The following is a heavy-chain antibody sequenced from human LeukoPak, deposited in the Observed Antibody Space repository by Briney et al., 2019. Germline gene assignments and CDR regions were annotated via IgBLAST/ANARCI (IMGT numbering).Heavy chain of an antibody. CDR2: IYPGDSDT. CDR1: GYSFTSYW. CDR3: ASPHYGDSDAFDI. Sequence: GESLKISCKDSGYSFTSYWIGWVRQMPGKGLEWMGIIYPGDSDTRYSPSFQGQVTISADKSISTAYLQWSSLKASDTAMYYCASPHYGDSDAFDIWGQGTMVTVSS. D-gene: IGHD4-17*01. J-gene: IGHJ3*02. V-gene: IGHV5-51*01.